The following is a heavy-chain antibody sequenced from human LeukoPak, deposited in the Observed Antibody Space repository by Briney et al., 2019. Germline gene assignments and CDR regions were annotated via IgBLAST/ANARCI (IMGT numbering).Heavy chain of an antibody. CDR2: IKQDGSEK. Sequence: GGSLRLSCAASGFTFSSYWMSWVRQAPGKGLEWVANIKQDGSEKYYVDSVKGRFTISRDNAENSLYLQMNSLRAEDTAVYYCARDPEWDGIAFDIWGQGTMVTVSS. D-gene: IGHD1-26*01. CDR1: GFTFSSYW. CDR3: ARDPEWDGIAFDI. V-gene: IGHV3-7*01. J-gene: IGHJ3*02.